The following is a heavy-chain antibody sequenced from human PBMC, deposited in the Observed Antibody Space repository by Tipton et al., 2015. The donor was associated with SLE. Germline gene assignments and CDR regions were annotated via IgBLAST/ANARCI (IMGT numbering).Heavy chain of an antibody. CDR1: GGSISSSSYY. J-gene: IGHJ5*02. Sequence: TLSLTCTVSGGSISSSSYYWGWIRQPPGKGLEWIGSIYYSGTSHYKASLESRVTISVDTSKNQFSLKLSSMTAADTAVYYCAGGKRHLARLCQLNWFDPWGQGTLVTVSS. V-gene: IGHV4-39*01. CDR2: IYYSGTS. D-gene: IGHD2-2*01. CDR3: AGGKRHLARLCQLNWFDP.